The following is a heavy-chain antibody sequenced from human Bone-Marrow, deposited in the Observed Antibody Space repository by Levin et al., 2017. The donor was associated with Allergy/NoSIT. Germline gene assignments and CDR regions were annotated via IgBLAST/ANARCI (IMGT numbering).Heavy chain of an antibody. J-gene: IGHJ5*02. CDR3: ARVEVSYCDGDCFTNWLDA. V-gene: IGHV4-30-4*01. Sequence: SCKASGGAFNTYVISWIRQSPGQGLEWIGYTYYIGTTYYNPSLKSRLTISVDTSKNQFSLKLSSVTAADTAVYYCARVEVSYCDGDCFTNWLDAWGQGTLVTVSS. CDR1: GGAFNTYVI. CDR2: TYYIGTT. D-gene: IGHD2-21*02.